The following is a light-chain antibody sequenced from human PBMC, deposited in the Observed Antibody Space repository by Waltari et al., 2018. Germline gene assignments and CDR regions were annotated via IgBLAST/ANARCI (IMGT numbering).Light chain of an antibody. CDR3: QQYYTAPWT. CDR2: WAS. Sequence: DIVMTQSPDSLAVSLGERATINCKSSQTVLYSSHNKNYLAWYQQKPGHPPKLLIYWASTRESVVPDRFSGSGSGTDFTLTISSLQAEDVAVYYCQQYYTAPWTFGQGTKVEIK. V-gene: IGKV4-1*01. J-gene: IGKJ1*01. CDR1: QTVLYSSHNKNY.